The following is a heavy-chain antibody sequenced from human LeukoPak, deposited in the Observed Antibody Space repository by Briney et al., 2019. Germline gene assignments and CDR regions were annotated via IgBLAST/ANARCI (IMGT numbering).Heavy chain of an antibody. Sequence: SETLSLTCTVSGGSISPYFWSWIHQPPGKGPEWIGYIYTDGSTKYNPSLKSRVTISLDTSKNQFSLKLSSVTAADTAVYYCARRQIYFDHWGQGTLVTVSS. CDR2: IYTDGST. CDR1: GGSISPYF. J-gene: IGHJ4*02. CDR3: ARRQIYFDH. V-gene: IGHV4-4*09.